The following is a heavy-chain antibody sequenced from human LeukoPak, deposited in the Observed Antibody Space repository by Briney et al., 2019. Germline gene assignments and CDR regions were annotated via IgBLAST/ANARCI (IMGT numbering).Heavy chain of an antibody. CDR3: ARDHYYDSSGYTPAGDAFDI. V-gene: IGHV3-21*01. CDR2: ISSSSSYI. J-gene: IGHJ3*02. CDR1: GFTFSSYA. D-gene: IGHD3-22*01. Sequence: NPGGSLRLSCAASGFTFSSYAMSWVRQAPGKGLEWVSSISSSSSYIYYADSVKGRFTISRDNAKKSLYLQMNSLRAEDTAVYYCARDHYYDSSGYTPAGDAFDIWGQGTMVTVSS.